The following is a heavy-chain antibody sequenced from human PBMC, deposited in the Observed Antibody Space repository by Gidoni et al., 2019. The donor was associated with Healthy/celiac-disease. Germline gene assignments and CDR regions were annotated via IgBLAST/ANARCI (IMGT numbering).Heavy chain of an antibody. D-gene: IGHD5-12*01. CDR2: RSYDGSNK. CDR1: GFTFSRSA. J-gene: IGHJ6*02. CDR3: ARDPRNIVATIYYYYGMDV. V-gene: IGHV3-30*04. Sequence: QVQLVESGGGVVQPGRSLRLPCAASGFTFSRSAMHWVRQAPGKGLEWVAVRSYDGSNKYYADSVKGRFTISRDNSKNTLYLQMNSLRAEDTAVYYCARDPRNIVATIYYYYGMDVWGQGTTVTVSS.